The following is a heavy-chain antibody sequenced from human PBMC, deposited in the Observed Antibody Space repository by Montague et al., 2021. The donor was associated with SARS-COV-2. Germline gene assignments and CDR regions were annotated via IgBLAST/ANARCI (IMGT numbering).Heavy chain of an antibody. CDR3: ARDLDYYGSGSYPEGFDP. V-gene: IGHV6-1*01. J-gene: IGHJ5*02. Sequence: CAISGDSVSSNNVAWNWIRQSPSRRLEWLGRANYRSKWHNDYAVSVKSRITIYPDTSKNQFSLQLNSVTPEDTAVYYCARDLDYYGSGSYPEGFDPWGQGTLVTVSS. CDR1: GDSVSSNNVA. CDR2: ANYRSKWHN. D-gene: IGHD3-10*01.